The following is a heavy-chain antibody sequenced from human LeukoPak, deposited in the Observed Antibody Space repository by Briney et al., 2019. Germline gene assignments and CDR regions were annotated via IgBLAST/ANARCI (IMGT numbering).Heavy chain of an antibody. D-gene: IGHD4-17*01. J-gene: IGHJ4*02. CDR1: GFSLSTSGMC. V-gene: IGHV2-70*11. Sequence: SGPALVKPTQTLTLTCTFSGFSLSTSGMCVSWIRQPPGKALEWLARIDWDDDKYYSTSLKTRLTISKDTSKNQVVLTMTNMDPVDTATYYCAGMTTVTSSFDYWGQGTLVTVSS. CDR2: IDWDDDK. CDR3: AGMTTVTSSFDY.